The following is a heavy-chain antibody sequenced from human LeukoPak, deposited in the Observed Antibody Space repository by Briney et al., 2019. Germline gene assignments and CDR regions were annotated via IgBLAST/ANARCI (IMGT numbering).Heavy chain of an antibody. D-gene: IGHD3-10*01. Sequence: SETLSLTCAVYGGSFSGYYWSWIRQPPGKGLEWIGEINHSGSTNYNPYLNSRVTISVDTSKNQFSLKLSSVTAADTAVYYCARVRDYYGSGSGWFDPWGQGTLVTVSS. J-gene: IGHJ5*02. CDR1: GGSFSGYY. CDR2: INHSGST. CDR3: ARVRDYYGSGSGWFDP. V-gene: IGHV4-34*01.